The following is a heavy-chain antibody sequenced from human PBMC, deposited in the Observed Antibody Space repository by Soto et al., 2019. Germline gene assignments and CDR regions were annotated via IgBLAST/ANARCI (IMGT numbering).Heavy chain of an antibody. V-gene: IGHV1-46*01. CDR2: INPSGGST. CDR3: ATASSWSFINYFGY. Sequence: DSVKGSCKASGYTSTSYYMHWVRQAPGQGLEWMGIINPSGGSTSYAQKFQGRVTMTRDTSTSTVYMELSSLRSEDTAVYYCATASSWSFINYFGYRGKGTLVTVSS. D-gene: IGHD6-13*01. J-gene: IGHJ4*02. CDR1: GYTSTSYY.